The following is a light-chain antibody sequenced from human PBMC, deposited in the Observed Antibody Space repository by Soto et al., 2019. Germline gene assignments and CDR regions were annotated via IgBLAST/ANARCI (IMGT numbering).Light chain of an antibody. CDR1: QRISSY. V-gene: IGKV1-39*01. J-gene: IGKJ5*01. CDR2: AAS. CDR3: QQSYSTPIT. Sequence: DIQMTQSPSSLSASVGDRVTITCRASQRISSYLNWYQQKPGKAPKLLIYAASSLQSGVPSRFSGSGSGTDFTLTISSLQPEDFATYYCQQSYSTPITFGQGTLLEI.